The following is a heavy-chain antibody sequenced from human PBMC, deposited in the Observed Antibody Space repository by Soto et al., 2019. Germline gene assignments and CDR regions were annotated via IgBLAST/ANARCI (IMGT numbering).Heavy chain of an antibody. D-gene: IGHD3-22*01. CDR1: GFTVSSNY. CDR3: ARERFNYDSSGYYFGRLFDY. J-gene: IGHJ4*02. V-gene: IGHV3-53*01. Sequence: GGSLRLSCAASGFTVSSNYMSCVRQAPWKGLEWVSFIYSGVITYYADSVKGRFTISRDNSKNTLYLQMNSLRAEDTAVYYCARERFNYDSSGYYFGRLFDYWGQATLVTVSS. CDR2: IYSGVIT.